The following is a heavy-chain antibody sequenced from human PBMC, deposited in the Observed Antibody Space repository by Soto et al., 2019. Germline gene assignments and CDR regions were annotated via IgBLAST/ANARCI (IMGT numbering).Heavy chain of an antibody. CDR3: ARSRFVVGVTEDYYGMDV. CDR1: GYAFTRYG. CDR2: ISGNISET. J-gene: IGHJ6*02. D-gene: IGHD2-15*01. V-gene: IGHV1-18*01. Sequence: ASVKVSCKASGYAFTRYGISWVRQAPGQGLEWMGGISGNISETKYAQKFQGRVRMTADKSTTTAYMELSSLRSEDTAVYYCARSRFVVGVTEDYYGMDVWGQGTTVTV.